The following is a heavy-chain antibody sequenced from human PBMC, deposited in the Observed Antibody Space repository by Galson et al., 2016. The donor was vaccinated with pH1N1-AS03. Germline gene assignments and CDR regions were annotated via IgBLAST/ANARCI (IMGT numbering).Heavy chain of an antibody. CDR3: TTVAGTYYNGAY. CDR1: GFTFNTYA. J-gene: IGHJ4*02. CDR2: ISATGGDT. Sequence: SLRLSCAASGFTFNTYAMSWVRQAQGKGLEWVSSISATGGDTYYADSVKGRFTISKDNSKNTLYLQMNTLRAEDTALYYCTTVAGTYYNGAYWGQGSQVTVSS. D-gene: IGHD3-10*01. V-gene: IGHV3-23*01.